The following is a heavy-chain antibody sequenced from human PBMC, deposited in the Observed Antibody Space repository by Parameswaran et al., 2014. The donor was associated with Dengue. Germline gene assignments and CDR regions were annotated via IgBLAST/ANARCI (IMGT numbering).Heavy chain of an antibody. J-gene: IGHJ5*02. V-gene: IGHV4-30-2*01. D-gene: IGHD5/OR15-5a*01. CDR2: IYHSGST. Sequence: PGKGLEWIGYIYHSGSTYYNPSLKSRVTISVDRSKNQFSLKLSSVTAADTAVYYCARSTAYNWFDPWGQGTLVTVSS. CDR3: ARSTAYNWFDP.